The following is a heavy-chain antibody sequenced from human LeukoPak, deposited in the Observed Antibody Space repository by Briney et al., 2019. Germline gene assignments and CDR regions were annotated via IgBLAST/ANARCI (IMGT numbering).Heavy chain of an antibody. J-gene: IGHJ4*02. D-gene: IGHD3-22*01. V-gene: IGHV3-30*02. CDR2: IRYDGSNK. Sequence: GGSLRLSCAASGFTFSSYGMHWVRQAPGKGLEWEAFIRYDGSNKYYADSVKGRFTISRDNSKNTLYLQMNSLRAEDTAVYYCAKDRDYYDSSGYTNYFDYWGQGSQVTVSS. CDR1: GFTFSSYG. CDR3: AKDRDYYDSSGYTNYFDY.